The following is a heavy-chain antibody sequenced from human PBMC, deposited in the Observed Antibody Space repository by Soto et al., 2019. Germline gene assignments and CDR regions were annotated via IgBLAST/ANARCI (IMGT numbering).Heavy chain of an antibody. J-gene: IGHJ4*02. D-gene: IGHD3-9*01. V-gene: IGHV3-74*01. CDR1: GFAFSSYW. CDR3: ARSIAGYFD. Sequence: GGSLRLSCAASGFAFSSYWMHWVRQAPGKGLVWISRINNDGTGPTYADSVRGRFTISRDNARNMVYLQMNSLRAEDSAVYYCARSIAGYFDWGQGTLVTVSS. CDR2: INNDGTGP.